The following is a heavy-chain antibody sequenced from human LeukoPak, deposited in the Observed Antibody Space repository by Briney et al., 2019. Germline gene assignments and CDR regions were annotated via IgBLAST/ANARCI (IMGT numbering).Heavy chain of an antibody. CDR1: GSTFASYA. V-gene: IGHV3-23*01. CDR2: FSGSST. D-gene: IGHD3-10*01. Sequence: PGGSLRLSCAASGSTFASYAMSWVRQAPGKGLEWVSAFSGSSTFFADSVKGRFTISRDNSKNILYLQMNSLRAEDTAVYFCAKRGVVIRVFLVGFHKEASYFDSWGQGALVTVSS. CDR3: AKRGVVIRVFLVGFHKEASYFDS. J-gene: IGHJ4*02.